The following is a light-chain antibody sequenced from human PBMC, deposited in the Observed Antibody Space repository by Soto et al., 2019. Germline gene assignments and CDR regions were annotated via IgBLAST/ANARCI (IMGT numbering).Light chain of an antibody. CDR2: SVS. CDR1: SSDIGAYDH. V-gene: IGLV2-14*01. J-gene: IGLJ1*01. CDR3: ISYTVSRSYV. Sequence: QSVLTQPASVSGSPGQSITISCSGTSSDIGAYDHVAWFQQFPGKTPKLVIYSVSNRPSGVSYRFSGSKSGNTASLTISGPQADDEADYYCISYTVSRSYVFGPGTKLTVL.